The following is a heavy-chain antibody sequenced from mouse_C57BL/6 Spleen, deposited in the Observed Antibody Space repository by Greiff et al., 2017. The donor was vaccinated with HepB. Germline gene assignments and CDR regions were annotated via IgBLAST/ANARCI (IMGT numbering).Heavy chain of an antibody. D-gene: IGHD3-2*02. V-gene: IGHV1-4*01. CDR1: GYTFTSYT. CDR2: INPSSGYT. Sequence: LQESGAELARPGASVKMSCKASGYTFTSYTMHWVKQRPGQGLEWIGYINPSSGYTKYNQKFKDKATLTADKSSSTAYMQLSSLTSEDSAVYYCARTDSSGLSWFAYWGQGTLVTVSA. CDR3: ARTDSSGLSWFAY. J-gene: IGHJ3*01.